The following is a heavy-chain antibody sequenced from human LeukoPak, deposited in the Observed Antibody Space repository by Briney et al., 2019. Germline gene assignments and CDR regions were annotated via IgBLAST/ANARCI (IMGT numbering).Heavy chain of an antibody. CDR2: IYYSGST. CDR3: VRDEGYCSGGSCSTLWFDP. Sequence: SETLSLTCTVSGGSISSSSYYWGWIRQPPGKGLEWIGSIYYSGSTYYNPSLKSRVTISVDTSKNQFSLKLSSVTAADTAVYYCVRDEGYCSGGSCSTLWFDPWGQGTLVTVSS. D-gene: IGHD2-15*01. J-gene: IGHJ5*02. V-gene: IGHV4-39*07. CDR1: GGSISSSSYY.